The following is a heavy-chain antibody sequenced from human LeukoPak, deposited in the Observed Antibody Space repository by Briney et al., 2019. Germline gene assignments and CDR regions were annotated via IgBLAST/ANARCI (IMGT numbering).Heavy chain of an antibody. V-gene: IGHV3-23*01. Sequence: PGGSLRRSCAASGFTFSSYGMSWVRQAPGKGLEWVSVISGSGDKIYYADSYGDSVKGRFTISRDNSKNTLYLQMNSLRVEDTAVYYCAKARLPHCGNDCLEYWGRGTLVTVSS. D-gene: IGHD2-21*02. CDR2: ISGSGDKI. CDR3: AKARLPHCGNDCLEY. CDR1: GFTFSSYG. J-gene: IGHJ4*02.